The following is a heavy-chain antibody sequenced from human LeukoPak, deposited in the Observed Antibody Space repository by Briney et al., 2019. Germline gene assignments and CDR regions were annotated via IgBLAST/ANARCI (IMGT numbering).Heavy chain of an antibody. CDR1: GFTFSSYS. Sequence: GGSLRLSCAASGFTFSSYSMNWVRQAPGKGLEWVSSISSSSSYIYYADSVKGRFTISRDNAKNSLYLQMNSLRAEDTAVYYCARARGYDLGDAFDIWGQGTMVTVSS. CDR2: ISSSSSYI. CDR3: ARARGYDLGDAFDI. J-gene: IGHJ3*02. D-gene: IGHD5-12*01. V-gene: IGHV3-21*01.